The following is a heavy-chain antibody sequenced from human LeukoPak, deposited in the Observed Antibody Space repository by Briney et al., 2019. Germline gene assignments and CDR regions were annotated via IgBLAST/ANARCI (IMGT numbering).Heavy chain of an antibody. V-gene: IGHV3-7*03. D-gene: IGHD1-7*01. CDR1: GFIFSSYW. CDR2: IMQDGSEK. J-gene: IGHJ6*02. Sequence: GGSLRLSCAASGFIFSSYWMSWVRQAPGKGLEWVANIMQDGSEKYYVDSVKGRFTTSRDNAKNSLYLQMNSLRAEDTAVYYCARDSSGTGSLLNYYYYYGMDVWGQGTTVTVSS. CDR3: ARDSSGTGSLLNYYYYYGMDV.